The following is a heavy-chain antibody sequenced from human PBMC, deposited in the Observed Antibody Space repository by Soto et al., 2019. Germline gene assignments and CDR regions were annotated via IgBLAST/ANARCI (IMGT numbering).Heavy chain of an antibody. CDR1: GGSISSGGYY. Sequence: SETLSLTCTVSGGSISSGGYYWSWIRQHPGKGLEWIGYIYYSGSTYYNPSLKSRVTISLDTSKNQFSLKLSSVTAADTAVYYCARDYGDYGMDVWGQGTTVTVSS. J-gene: IGHJ6*02. V-gene: IGHV4-61*08. D-gene: IGHD4-17*01. CDR3: ARDYGDYGMDV. CDR2: IYYSGST.